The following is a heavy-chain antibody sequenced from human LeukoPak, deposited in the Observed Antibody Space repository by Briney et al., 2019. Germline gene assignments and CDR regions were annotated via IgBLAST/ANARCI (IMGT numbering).Heavy chain of an antibody. Sequence: SETLSLTCTVSDGSINTYYWSWIRQPPGKGLEWIGYIYKNGDTNQNPSLKGRVTTSLDTSKNQFSLKLNSMIAAGTAVYYCVRGSGRDGGYWGQGALVTVSS. J-gene: IGHJ4*02. CDR2: IYKNGDT. CDR3: VRGSGRDGGY. D-gene: IGHD5-24*01. CDR1: DGSINTYY. V-gene: IGHV4-59*01.